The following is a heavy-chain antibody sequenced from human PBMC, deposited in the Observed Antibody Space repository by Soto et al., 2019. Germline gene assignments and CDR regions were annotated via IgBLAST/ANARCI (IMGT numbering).Heavy chain of an antibody. V-gene: IGHV3-49*04. CDR2: SRSKAYGGTR. Sequence: GGSLRLSCKASGFTFGDYAMSWVRQALGKGLEWVGLSRSKAYGGTRENAASVKGKFTISGDDSKSIDYLQMNSLKTEDQAVYYCTNPKSGVSSCITGYYYYGMDVWDQGTAVTVSS. CDR3: TNPKSGVSSCITGYYYYGMDV. CDR1: GFTFGDYA. D-gene: IGHD7-27*01. J-gene: IGHJ6*02.